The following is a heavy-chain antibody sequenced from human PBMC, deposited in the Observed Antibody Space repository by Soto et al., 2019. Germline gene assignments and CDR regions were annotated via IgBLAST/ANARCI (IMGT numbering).Heavy chain of an antibody. J-gene: IGHJ6*03. CDR3: ASHREGSASSDYYYYRDV. V-gene: IGHV4-59*08. D-gene: IGHD6-6*01. CDR1: GGSISSYY. Sequence: QVQLQESGPGLVKPSETLSLTCTVSGGSISSYYWSWIRQPPGKGLEWIWYIYYIGSTNYNPSLKSRVTISVDTSKNQFSRKLSPVTAADTAVYYCASHREGSASSDYYYYRDVWGKGTTVTVSS. CDR2: IYYIGST.